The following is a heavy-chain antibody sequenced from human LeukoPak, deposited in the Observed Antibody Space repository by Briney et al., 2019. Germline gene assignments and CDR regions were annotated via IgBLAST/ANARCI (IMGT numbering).Heavy chain of an antibody. CDR3: ARTLQKFLEWLPPDY. V-gene: IGHV3-74*01. Sequence: GGSLRLSCAASGFTFSSYWMHWVRQAPGKGLVWVSRINSDGSSTSYADSVKGRFTISRDNAKNTLYLQMNSLRAEDTAVYYCARTLQKFLEWLPPDYWGQGTLVTVSS. D-gene: IGHD3-3*01. CDR1: GFTFSSYW. CDR2: INSDGSST. J-gene: IGHJ4*02.